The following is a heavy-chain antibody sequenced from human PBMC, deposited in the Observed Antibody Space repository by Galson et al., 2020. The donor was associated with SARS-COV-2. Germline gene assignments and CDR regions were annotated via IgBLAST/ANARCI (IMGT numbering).Heavy chain of an antibody. CDR1: GYTLTGYY. D-gene: IGHD3-22*01. J-gene: IGHJ4*02. Sequence: ASVKVSCQASGYTLTGYYMHWVRQAPGQRLEWMGWINPNRGGTNYAQKLQGRVTMTRDTSISTAYMELSRLRSDDTAVYYCARDATGRYDSSGYYAYYFDYWGQGTLVTVSS. CDR3: ARDATGRYDSSGYYAYYFDY. CDR2: INPNRGGT. V-gene: IGHV1-2*02.